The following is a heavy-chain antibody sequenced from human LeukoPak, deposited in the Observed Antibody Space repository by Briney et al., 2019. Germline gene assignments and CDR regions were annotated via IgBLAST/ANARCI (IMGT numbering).Heavy chain of an antibody. CDR1: GYSLTSYW. V-gene: IGHV5-51*01. CDR3: ARTYGSGSYNFDY. Sequence: GESLKISCKGSGYSLTSYWIGWVRQMPGESLEWMGDIYPGDSDTRYSPSFQGQVTISDDKTISTAYLQCSSLKASDTALYYFARTYGSGSYNFDYWGQGTLVTVSS. D-gene: IGHD3-10*01. CDR2: IYPGDSDT. J-gene: IGHJ4*02.